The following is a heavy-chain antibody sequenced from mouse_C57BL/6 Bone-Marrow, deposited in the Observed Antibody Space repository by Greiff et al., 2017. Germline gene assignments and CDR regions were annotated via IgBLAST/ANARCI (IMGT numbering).Heavy chain of an antibody. CDR3: ASLYYSNYWAWFAY. CDR2: INPNNGGT. V-gene: IGHV1-26*01. D-gene: IGHD2-5*01. J-gene: IGHJ3*01. CDR1: GYTFTDYY. Sequence: VQLQQSGPELVKPGASVKISCKASGYTFTDYYMNWVKQSHGKSLEWIGDINPNNGGTSYNQKFKGKATLTVDKSSSTAYMELRSLTSEDSAVYYCASLYYSNYWAWFAYWGQGTLVTVSA.